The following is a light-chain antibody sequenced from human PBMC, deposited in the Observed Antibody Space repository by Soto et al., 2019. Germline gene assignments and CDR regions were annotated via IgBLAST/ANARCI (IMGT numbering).Light chain of an antibody. CDR2: DTS. J-gene: IGKJ1*01. CDR3: QQYGSSGT. Sequence: EIVLTQSPATLSVSPGDRATLSCRASESVSSNVAWYQQKPGQTPRLLIYDTSTRATGIPDRFSGSGSGTDFTLTISRLEPEDFAVYYCQQYGSSGTFGQGTKVDI. CDR1: ESVSSN. V-gene: IGKV3-20*01.